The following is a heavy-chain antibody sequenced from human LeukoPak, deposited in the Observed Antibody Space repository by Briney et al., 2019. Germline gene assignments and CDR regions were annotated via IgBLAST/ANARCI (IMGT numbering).Heavy chain of an antibody. CDR1: GFTFSSYA. J-gene: IGHJ5*02. Sequence: GALRLSCAASGFTFSSYAMSWVRQAPGKGLEWVSAISGSGGSTYYADSVKGRFTISRDNSKNTLYLQMNSLRAEDTAVYYCAKALITMVRGVIVGNWFDPWGQGTLVTVSS. CDR2: ISGSGGST. D-gene: IGHD3-10*01. V-gene: IGHV3-23*01. CDR3: AKALITMVRGVIVGNWFDP.